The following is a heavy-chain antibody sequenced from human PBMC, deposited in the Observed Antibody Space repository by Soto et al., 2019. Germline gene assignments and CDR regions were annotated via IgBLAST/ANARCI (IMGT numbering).Heavy chain of an antibody. CDR2: INRDGRKK. D-gene: IGHD2-8*01. CDR3: ARDVSPGIRSLYLDAFDI. Sequence: EVQLEESGGDLVQPGGSLRRSWAASGFTLSAYWTTWDLQAPGKGLELVANINRDGRKKTYLDSVRGRFTISRDNVGNSLYLQMDSLRAVDTALYYCARDVSPGIRSLYLDAFDIWGQGTMANVSS. CDR1: GFTLSAYW. V-gene: IGHV3-7*05. J-gene: IGHJ3*02.